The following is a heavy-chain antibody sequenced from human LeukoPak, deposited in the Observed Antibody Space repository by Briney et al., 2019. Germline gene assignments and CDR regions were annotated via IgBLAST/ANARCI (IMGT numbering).Heavy chain of an antibody. Sequence: PSETLSLTCAVYGGSFSGYYWSWIRQPPGKGLEWIGEINHSGSTNYNPSLKSRVTISVDTSKNQFSLKLSSVTAADTAVYYCHILVAVAATPNDLDYWGQGTLVTVSS. J-gene: IGHJ4*02. CDR3: HILVAVAATPNDLDY. V-gene: IGHV4-34*01. CDR2: INHSGST. CDR1: GGSFSGYY. D-gene: IGHD2-15*01.